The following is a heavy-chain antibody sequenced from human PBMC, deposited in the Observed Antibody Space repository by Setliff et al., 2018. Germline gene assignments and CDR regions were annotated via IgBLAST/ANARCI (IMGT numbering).Heavy chain of an antibody. CDR3: ARTSYDDIRGYYLPY. CDR2: IYIGGSA. V-gene: IGHV4-4*07. CDR1: GGSISSYY. Sequence: SETLSLTCTVSGGSISSYYWCWIRQPAGKGLEWIGHIYIGGSANYNPSLKSRVTMSIDTSKNQFSLKLYSVTAADTAVYYCARTSYDDIRGYYLPYWGQGTLVTVSS. J-gene: IGHJ1*01. D-gene: IGHD3-16*01.